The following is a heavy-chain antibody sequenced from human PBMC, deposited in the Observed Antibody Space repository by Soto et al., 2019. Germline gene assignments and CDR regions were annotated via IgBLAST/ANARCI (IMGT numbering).Heavy chain of an antibody. V-gene: IGHV1-69*01. CDR2: IIPILGTG. CDR1: GGTFSSYA. D-gene: IGHD3-10*02. J-gene: IGHJ5*02. CDR3: ARDRGMTPAIMLYNWFDP. Sequence: QVQLVPSGAEVKKPGSSVKVSRKASGGTFSSYAISWVRQAPGQGLERMGGIIPILGTGNYAQKFQGRVTITADESTSTAYMELSSLRSEDTAVYYCARDRGMTPAIMLYNWFDPWGQGTLVTVSS.